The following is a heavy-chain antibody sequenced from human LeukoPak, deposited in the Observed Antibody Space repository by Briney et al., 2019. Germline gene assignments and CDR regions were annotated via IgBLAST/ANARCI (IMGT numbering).Heavy chain of an antibody. J-gene: IGHJ4*02. V-gene: IGHV3-7*04. D-gene: IGHD6-13*01. CDR2: IKQDGSEK. Sequence: GGSLRLSCAASGFTFSSYWMSWVGQAPGKGLEWVANIKQDGSEKYYVDSVKGRFIISRDNARNSLYLQMNSLRAEDTAMYYCARDSWYSSDYWGQGTLVTVSS. CDR3: ARDSWYSSDY. CDR1: GFTFSSYW.